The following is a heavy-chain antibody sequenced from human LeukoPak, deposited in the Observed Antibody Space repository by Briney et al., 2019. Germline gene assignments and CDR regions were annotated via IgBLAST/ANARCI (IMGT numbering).Heavy chain of an antibody. J-gene: IGHJ4*02. V-gene: IGHV3-23*01. CDR2: ISGSGGST. CDR3: AKDDLVVVAATFFGY. D-gene: IGHD2-15*01. CDR1: GFTFSSYA. Sequence: KTGGSLRLSCAASGFTFSSYAMSWVRQAPGKGLEWVSAISGSGGSTYYADSVKGRFTISRDNSKNTLYLQMNSLRAEDMAVYYCAKDDLVVVAATFFGYWGQGTLVTVSS.